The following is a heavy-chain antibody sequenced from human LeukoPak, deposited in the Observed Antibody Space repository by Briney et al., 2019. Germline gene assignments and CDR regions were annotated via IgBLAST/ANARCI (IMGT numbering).Heavy chain of an antibody. Sequence: GASVKVSCKASGYTFTSYYMHWVRQAPGQGLEWMGWINPNSGGTNYAQKFQGRVTMTRDTSISTAYMELSRLRSDDTAVYYCARGTLTPSTAVTYDAFDIWGQGTMVTVSS. CDR3: ARGTLTPSTAVTYDAFDI. CDR1: GYTFTSYY. V-gene: IGHV1-2*02. J-gene: IGHJ3*02. D-gene: IGHD4-23*01. CDR2: INPNSGGT.